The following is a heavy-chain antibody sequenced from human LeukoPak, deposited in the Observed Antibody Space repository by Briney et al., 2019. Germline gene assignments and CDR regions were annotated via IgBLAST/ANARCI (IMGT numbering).Heavy chain of an antibody. J-gene: IGHJ4*02. D-gene: IGHD3-10*01. V-gene: IGHV4-38-2*02. CDR1: GYSISSGYY. CDR2: IYHSGNT. Sequence: SETLSLTCTVSGYSISSGYYWGWIRQPPGKGLEWIGNIYHSGNTYYNPSLKSRVTVSVDMSKNQFSLKLNSVTAADTAVYYCARGLMVRGVIQENWGQGTLVTVSS. CDR3: ARGLMVRGVIQEN.